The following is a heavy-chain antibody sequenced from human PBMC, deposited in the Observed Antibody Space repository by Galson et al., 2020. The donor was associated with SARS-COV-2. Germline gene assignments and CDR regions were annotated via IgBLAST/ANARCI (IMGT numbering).Heavy chain of an antibody. CDR3: ARDYPWYGSGSYYDY. CDR2: ISSSSSTI. Sequence: GSLRLSCAASGFTFSSYSMNWVRQAPGKGLEWVSYISSSSSTIYYADSVKGRFTISRDNAKNSLYLQMNSLRAEDTAVYYCARDYPWYGSGSYYDYWGQGTLVTVSS. J-gene: IGHJ4*02. CDR1: GFTFSSYS. D-gene: IGHD3-10*01. V-gene: IGHV3-48*04.